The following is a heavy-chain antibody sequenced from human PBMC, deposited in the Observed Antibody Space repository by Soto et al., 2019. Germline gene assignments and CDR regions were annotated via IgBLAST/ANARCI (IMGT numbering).Heavy chain of an antibody. CDR1: GYSMTSGFY. CDR2: VYHSGAT. V-gene: IGHV4-38-2*02. Sequence: SETLSLTCDVSGYSMTSGFYWGWIRQTPGKGLEWIGSVYHSGATYYNPSLQSRVSISVDTSKSQFSLKLISATAADTGTYYCARERSFARPAGWFEPWGQGTQVTVSS. J-gene: IGHJ5*02. D-gene: IGHD6-13*01. CDR3: ARERSFARPAGWFEP.